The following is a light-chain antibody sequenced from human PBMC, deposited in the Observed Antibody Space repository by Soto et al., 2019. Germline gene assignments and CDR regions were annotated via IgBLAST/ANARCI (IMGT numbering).Light chain of an antibody. J-gene: IGKJ5*01. CDR2: WAS. Sequence: DFVMTQSPDSLAVSLGERATINCKSSQSVLYSSNNKNYLAWYQQKPGQPPKLLIYWASTRESGVPDRFSGSGSGTDFTLTISSLQAEDVAVYYCQQYSSIPITFGQGTRLEI. CDR3: QQYSSIPIT. V-gene: IGKV4-1*01. CDR1: QSVLYSSNNKNY.